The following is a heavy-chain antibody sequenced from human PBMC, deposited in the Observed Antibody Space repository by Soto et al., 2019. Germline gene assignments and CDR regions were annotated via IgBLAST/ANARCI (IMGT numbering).Heavy chain of an antibody. J-gene: IGHJ3*02. V-gene: IGHV3-30-3*01. Sequence: QVPLVESGGGVVQPGRSLRLSCAASGFTFSSYAMHWVRQAPGKGLEWVAVISYDGSNKYYADSVKGRFTISRDNSKNTLYLQMNSLRAEDTAVYYCARVPPTAPTTVTTSAFDIWGQGTMVTVSS. CDR2: ISYDGSNK. CDR1: GFTFSSYA. CDR3: ARVPPTAPTTVTTSAFDI. D-gene: IGHD4-17*01.